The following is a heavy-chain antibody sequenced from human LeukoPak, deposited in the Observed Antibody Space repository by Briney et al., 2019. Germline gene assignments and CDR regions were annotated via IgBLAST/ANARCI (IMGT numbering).Heavy chain of an antibody. V-gene: IGHV3-23*01. D-gene: IGHD2-2*02. CDR3: ASDLGTFVVVPAAIDSWFDP. CDR1: GFTSSSYA. Sequence: GGSLRLSCAASGFTSSSYAMSWVRHAPGRGLEWVSDISGSGGSTYYADSVKGRFTISRDNSKNTPYLQMNSPRGEDTAVYYCASDLGTFVVVPAAIDSWFDPWGQGTLVSVSS. CDR2: ISGSGGST. J-gene: IGHJ5*02.